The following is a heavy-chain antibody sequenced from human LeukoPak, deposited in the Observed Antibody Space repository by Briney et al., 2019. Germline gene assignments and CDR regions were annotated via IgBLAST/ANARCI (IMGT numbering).Heavy chain of an antibody. Sequence: GGSLRLSCAASGFTFSSYSMNWVRQAPGKGLEWVSSITGSSRYIYYADSVKGRFTISRDNAKNSLFLQMNGLRAEDTAVYYCAREYDFWSGYYGYWGQGTLVTVSS. V-gene: IGHV3-21*01. CDR1: GFTFSSYS. D-gene: IGHD3-3*01. J-gene: IGHJ4*02. CDR2: ITGSSRYI. CDR3: AREYDFWSGYYGY.